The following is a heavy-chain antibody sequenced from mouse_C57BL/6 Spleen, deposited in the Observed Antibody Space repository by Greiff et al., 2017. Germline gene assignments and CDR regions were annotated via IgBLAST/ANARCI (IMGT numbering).Heavy chain of an antibody. J-gene: IGHJ3*01. CDR2: IDPSDSYT. V-gene: IGHV1-50*01. CDR1: GYTFTSYW. D-gene: IGHD3-2*02. Sequence: QVQLQQPGAELVKPGASVKLSCKASGYTFTSYWMQWVKQRPGQGLEWSGEIDPSDSYTNYNQKFKGKATLTVDTSSSTAYMQLSSLTSEDSAVYYCARKGGQLRLGFAYWGQGTLVTVSA. CDR3: ARKGGQLRLGFAY.